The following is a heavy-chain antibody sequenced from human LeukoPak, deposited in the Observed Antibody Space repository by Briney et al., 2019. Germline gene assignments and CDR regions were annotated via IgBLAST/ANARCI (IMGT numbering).Heavy chain of an antibody. V-gene: IGHV1-24*01. Sequence: ASVKVSCKVSGYTLTEFSMHWVRQAPGKGLEWMGGFDPEDGETIYAQKFQGRVTMTEDTSTDTAYMELSSLRSEDTAVYYCATAAIVVVIPPYGMDVWGQGTTVTVSS. CDR1: GYTLTEFS. CDR2: FDPEDGET. CDR3: ATAAIVVVIPPYGMDV. D-gene: IGHD3-22*01. J-gene: IGHJ6*02.